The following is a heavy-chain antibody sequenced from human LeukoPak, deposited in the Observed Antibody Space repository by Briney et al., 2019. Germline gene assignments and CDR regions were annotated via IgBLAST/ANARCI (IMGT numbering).Heavy chain of an antibody. CDR2: IYYSGST. J-gene: IGHJ5*02. V-gene: IGHV4-59*01. D-gene: IGHD3-10*01. CDR1: GGSISSYY. CDR3: ARAVVWSGDRVPNWFDP. Sequence: PSETLSLTCTVSGGSISSYYWSWIRQPPGKGLEWIGYIYYSGSTNYNPSLKSRVTISVDTSKNQFSLKLSSVTAADTAVYFCARAVVWSGDRVPNWFDPWGQGTLVTVSS.